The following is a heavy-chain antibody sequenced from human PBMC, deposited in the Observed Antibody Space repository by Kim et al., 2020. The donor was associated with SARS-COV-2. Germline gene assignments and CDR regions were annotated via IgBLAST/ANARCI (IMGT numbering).Heavy chain of an antibody. Sequence: GGSLRLSCAASGFTFSTYDMHWVRQVTGKGLEWVSGIGTAVDTYYPGSVKGRFTISRENAKNSLYLQMNSLRPGDTAVYYCARAMVRGVIIGAYDMWGQGTMVTVSS. D-gene: IGHD3-10*01. CDR2: IGTAVDT. J-gene: IGHJ3*02. V-gene: IGHV3-13*01. CDR1: GFTFSTYD. CDR3: ARAMVRGVIIGAYDM.